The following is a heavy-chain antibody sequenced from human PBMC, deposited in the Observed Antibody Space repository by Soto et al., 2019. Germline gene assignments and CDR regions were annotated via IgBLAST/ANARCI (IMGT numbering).Heavy chain of an antibody. CDR3: ARAFYYDSSGYYFDY. D-gene: IGHD3-22*01. V-gene: IGHV5-51*01. CDR2: IYPGDSDT. J-gene: IGHJ4*02. Sequence: PGESLKTSCKGSGYSFTIYWIGWVRQMPGKGLEWMGIIYPGDSDTRYSPSFQGQVTISADKSISTAYLQWSSLKASDTAMYYCARAFYYDSSGYYFDYWGQGTLVTVPS. CDR1: GYSFTIYW.